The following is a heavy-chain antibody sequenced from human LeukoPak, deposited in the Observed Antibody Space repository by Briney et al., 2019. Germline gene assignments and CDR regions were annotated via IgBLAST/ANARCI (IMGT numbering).Heavy chain of an antibody. V-gene: IGHV4-59*01. CDR1: GDSISSYY. Sequence: PSETLSLTCTVSGDSISSYYCSWIRQPPGKGLEWIGYIYYSGSTSYNPSLKSRVTISLDTSNNQFSLKLRSVTAADTAVYYCARVTFYFDYWGQGTLVTVSS. CDR2: IYYSGST. J-gene: IGHJ4*02. CDR3: ARVTFYFDY.